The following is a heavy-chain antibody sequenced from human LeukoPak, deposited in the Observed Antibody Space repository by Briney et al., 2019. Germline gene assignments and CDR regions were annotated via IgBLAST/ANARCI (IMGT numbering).Heavy chain of an antibody. V-gene: IGHV3-74*01. CDR1: GFSFSSYW. CDR2: IKTDGGST. D-gene: IGHD6-13*01. CDR3: AREVEGYSSH. J-gene: IGHJ4*02. Sequence: PGGSLRLSCAASGFSFSSYWMHWVRQAPGKGLVWVSRIKTDGGSTSYADSVKGRFTISRDNAKNTLYLQMNSLRAEDTAVYYCAREVEGYSSHWGQGTLVTVSS.